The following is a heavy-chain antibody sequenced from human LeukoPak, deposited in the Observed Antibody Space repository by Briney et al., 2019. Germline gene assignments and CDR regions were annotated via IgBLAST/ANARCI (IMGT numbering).Heavy chain of an antibody. CDR1: GFTFSDYG. V-gene: IGHV3-30*03. CDR2: ISHDGSYK. CDR3: ARFTHGGDFDY. D-gene: IGHD2-21*01. J-gene: IGHJ4*02. Sequence: GGSLRLSCAASGFTFSDYGMHWVRQAPGKGLEWVAIISHDGSYKYYADSVKGRFTISRDNSKNTLYPQMNSLRAEDTAVYYCARFTHGGDFDYWGQGTLVTVSS.